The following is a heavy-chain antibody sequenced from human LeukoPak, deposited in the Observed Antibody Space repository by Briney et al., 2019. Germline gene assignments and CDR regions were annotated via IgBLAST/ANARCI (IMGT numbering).Heavy chain of an antibody. Sequence: ASVKVSCKASGGTFSSYAISWVRQAPGQGLEWMGGIIPIFGTANYAQKFQGRVTITADESTSTAYMELSSLRSEDTAVYYCAGDITIFGVVINYWGQGTLVTVSS. CDR1: GGTFSSYA. V-gene: IGHV1-69*13. CDR3: AGDITIFGVVINY. J-gene: IGHJ4*02. CDR2: IIPIFGTA. D-gene: IGHD3-3*01.